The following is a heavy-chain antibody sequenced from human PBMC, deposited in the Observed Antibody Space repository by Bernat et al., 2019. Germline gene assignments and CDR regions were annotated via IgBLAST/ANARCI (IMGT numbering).Heavy chain of an antibody. CDR1: GYTFTNYA. J-gene: IGHJ4*02. CDR2: INAGDGNL. CDR3: ALGGLDY. V-gene: IGHV1-3*01. Sequence: QVQLVQSGAEVREPGASVKLSCRASGYTFTNYAIHWVRQAPGQGLEWMGWINAGDGNLRYSQKFQDRVTISRDTSADTAYIELTSLRSEDTSVYYCALGGLDYWGQGILVTVSS. D-gene: IGHD3-16*01.